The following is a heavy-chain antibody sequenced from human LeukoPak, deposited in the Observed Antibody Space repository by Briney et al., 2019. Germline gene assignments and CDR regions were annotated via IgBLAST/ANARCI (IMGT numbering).Heavy chain of an antibody. CDR3: ARSLSGYPY. J-gene: IGHJ4*02. D-gene: IGHD5-12*01. CDR1: GFTFSPFG. Sequence: GGSLRLSCAASGFTFSPFGMNWLRHAPGKGLELVSYISGDSSYIYYADSLKGRFTVSRDNAKNSLYLHMNSLRAEDTAIYYCARSLSGYPYWGQGTLVTVSS. CDR2: ISGDSSYI. V-gene: IGHV3-21*05.